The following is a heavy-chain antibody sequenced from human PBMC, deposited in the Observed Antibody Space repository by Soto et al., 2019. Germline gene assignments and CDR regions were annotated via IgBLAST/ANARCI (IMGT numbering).Heavy chain of an antibody. CDR2: INHSGST. Sequence: QVQLQQWGAGLLKPAETLSLTCGVYDGSFSGYYWTWIRQPPGKGLEWIGEINHSGSTPYNSSLQSRVTITAGTSNNQFSLKVTSVTAADTAVYYCARGHRYSYGPYYYSYMDGWGKGTTVAVSS. D-gene: IGHD5-18*01. CDR1: DGSFSGYY. J-gene: IGHJ6*03. CDR3: ARGHRYSYGPYYYSYMDG. V-gene: IGHV4-34*01.